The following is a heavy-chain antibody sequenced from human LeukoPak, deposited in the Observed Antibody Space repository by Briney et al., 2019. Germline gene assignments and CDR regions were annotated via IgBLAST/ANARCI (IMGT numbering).Heavy chain of an antibody. D-gene: IGHD4-17*01. CDR3: ARDDYGDSTTDY. J-gene: IGHJ4*02. CDR2: IIPIFGTA. Sequence: ASVKVSCKASGYTFTSYGISWVRQAPGQGLEWMGGIIPIFGTANYAQKFQGRVTITADESTSTAYMELSSLRSEDTAVYYCARDDYGDSTTDYWGQGTLVTVSS. V-gene: IGHV1-69*13. CDR1: GYTFTSYG.